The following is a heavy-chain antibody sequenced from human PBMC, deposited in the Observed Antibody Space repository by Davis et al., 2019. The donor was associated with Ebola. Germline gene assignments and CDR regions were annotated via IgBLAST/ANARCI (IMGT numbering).Heavy chain of an antibody. J-gene: IGHJ4*02. CDR3: AKSGVAYDSSGYYDY. D-gene: IGHD3-22*01. V-gene: IGHV3-23*01. CDR1: GLTFNNLA. Sequence: PGGSLRLSCSASGLTFNNLAMSWVCQAPGKGLEWVSTITGSGGSAYYADSVKGRFTISRDNSKNTLYLQMNSRRAEDRDVYYCAKSGVAYDSSGYYDYWGQGTLVTVSS. CDR2: ITGSGGSA.